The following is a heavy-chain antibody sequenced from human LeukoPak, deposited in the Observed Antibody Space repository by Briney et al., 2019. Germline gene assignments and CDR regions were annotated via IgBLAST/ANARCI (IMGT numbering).Heavy chain of an antibody. Sequence: SETLSLTCAVYGGSFSGYYWSWIRQPPGKGLEWIGEINHSGSSNYNPSLKSRVTISVDTSKNQFSLKLSSVTAADTAVYYCARGRYYDSSGSSLFDYWGQGTLVTVSS. V-gene: IGHV4-34*01. CDR1: GGSFSGYY. D-gene: IGHD3-22*01. J-gene: IGHJ4*02. CDR2: INHSGSS. CDR3: ARGRYYDSSGSSLFDY.